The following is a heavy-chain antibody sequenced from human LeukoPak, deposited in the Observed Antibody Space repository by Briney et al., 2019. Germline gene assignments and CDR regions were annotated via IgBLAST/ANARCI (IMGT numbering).Heavy chain of an antibody. V-gene: IGHV1-46*01. D-gene: IGHD3-10*01. CDR1: GYTFTSYY. Sequence: ASVKVSCKASGYTFTSYYMHWVRQAPGQGLEWMGIMNPSSGSTNYAQKFQGRVTMTRDTSTSTVYMELSSLRSEDTAVYYCARARSRKRGVTYYMDVWGKGTTVTVSS. J-gene: IGHJ6*03. CDR3: ARARSRKRGVTYYMDV. CDR2: MNPSSGST.